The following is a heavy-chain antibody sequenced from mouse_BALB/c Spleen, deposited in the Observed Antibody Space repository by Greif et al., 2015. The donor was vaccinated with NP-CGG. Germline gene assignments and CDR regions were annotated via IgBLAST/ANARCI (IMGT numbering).Heavy chain of an antibody. Sequence: DVQLVESGGGLVKPGGSLKLSCAASGFAFSSYDMSWVRQTPEKRLEWVAYISSGGGSTYYPDTVKGRFTISRDNAKNTLYLQMSSLKSEDTAMYYCARLNDGYYEEAMDYWGQGTSVTVSS. V-gene: IGHV5-12-1*01. CDR3: ARLNDGYYEEAMDY. CDR1: GFAFSSYD. CDR2: ISSGGGST. J-gene: IGHJ4*01. D-gene: IGHD2-3*01.